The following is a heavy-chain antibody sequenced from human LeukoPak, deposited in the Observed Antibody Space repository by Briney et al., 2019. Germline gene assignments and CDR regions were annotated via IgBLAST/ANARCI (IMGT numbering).Heavy chain of an antibody. V-gene: IGHV3-11*01. CDR2: ISSSGSTI. D-gene: IGHD5-12*01. J-gene: IGHJ3*02. CDR3: ARDFKVATFNAFDI. CDR1: GFTFSDYY. Sequence: GGSLRLSCAASGFTFSDYYMSWIRQAPGKGLEWVSYISSSGSTIYYADSVKGRFTISRDNAKNSLYLQMNSLRAEDTAVYYCARDFKVATFNAFDIWGQGTMVTVSS.